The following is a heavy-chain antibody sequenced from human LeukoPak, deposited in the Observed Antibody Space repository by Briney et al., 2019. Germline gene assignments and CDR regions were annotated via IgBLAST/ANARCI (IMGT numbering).Heavy chain of an antibody. Sequence: PSETLSLTCTVSGGSISSSSYYWGWIRQPPGKGLEWIVSIYYSGSTYYNPSLKSRVTISVDTSKNQFSLKLISATTADTAVYYCARIDSSSLDYWGQGTLVTVSS. V-gene: IGHV4-39*01. CDR1: GGSISSSSYY. CDR3: ARIDSSSLDY. D-gene: IGHD6-13*01. CDR2: IYYSGST. J-gene: IGHJ4*02.